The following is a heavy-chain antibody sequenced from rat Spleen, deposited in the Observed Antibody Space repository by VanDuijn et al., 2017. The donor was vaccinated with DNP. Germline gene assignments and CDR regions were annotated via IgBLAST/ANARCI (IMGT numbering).Heavy chain of an antibody. CDR1: GLNFNDYW. J-gene: IGHJ4*01. D-gene: IGHD1-4*01. V-gene: IGHV4-2*01. CDR3: GRVAYPGGAMDA. CDR2: INKDSSTI. Sequence: EVKLVESGGGLVQPGRSLKLSCVVSGLNFNDYWMGWVRQTPGKELNWIGEINKDSSTIKYNPSLKDKFTISRDNGQNTLYLQMTKLGSEDTVIYYCGRVAYPGGAMDAWGQGTSVTVSS.